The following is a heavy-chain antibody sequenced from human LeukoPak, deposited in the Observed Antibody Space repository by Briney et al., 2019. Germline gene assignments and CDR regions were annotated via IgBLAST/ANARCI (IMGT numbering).Heavy chain of an antibody. V-gene: IGHV4-59*12. D-gene: IGHD6-19*01. CDR1: GGSISSDH. CDR3: ARIAYSSGLDY. J-gene: IGHJ4*02. CDR2: IYYSGIT. Sequence: SETLSLTCTVSGGSISSDHWSWIRQPPGKGLEWIGYIYYSGITNYNPSLMSRVTISVDRSKNQFSLKLSSVTAADTAVYYCARIAYSSGLDYWGQGTLVTVSS.